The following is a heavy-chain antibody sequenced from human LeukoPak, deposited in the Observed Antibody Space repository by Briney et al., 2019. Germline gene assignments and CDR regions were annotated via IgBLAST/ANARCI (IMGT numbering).Heavy chain of an antibody. V-gene: IGHV3-21*04. CDR1: GFTFSSYS. J-gene: IGHJ3*02. CDR2: VTRNSTYI. D-gene: IGHD3-22*01. Sequence: GGSLRLSCAASGFTFSSYSMNWVRQAPGKGLEWVSSVTRNSTYIYYADSLKGRFTISRDNAKNSLYLQMNSLRAEDTALCYCAKEYYYDSKAFDIWGQGTMVTVSS. CDR3: AKEYYYDSKAFDI.